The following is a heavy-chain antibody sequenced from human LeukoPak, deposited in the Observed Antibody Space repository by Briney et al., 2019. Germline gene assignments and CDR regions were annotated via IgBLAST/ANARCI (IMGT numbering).Heavy chain of an antibody. CDR2: IYPGDSDT. J-gene: IGHJ5*02. V-gene: IGHV5-51*01. CDR1: GSSFTSYW. Sequence: HGESLQISCQGSGSSFTSYWIGWVRPVPGKGLEWMGIIYPGDSDTRYSPSFQGQVTISADKSISTAYLQWSSLKASDTAMYYCARLGSIAAAGNYNWFDPWGQGTLVAVSS. D-gene: IGHD6-13*01. CDR3: ARLGSIAAAGNYNWFDP.